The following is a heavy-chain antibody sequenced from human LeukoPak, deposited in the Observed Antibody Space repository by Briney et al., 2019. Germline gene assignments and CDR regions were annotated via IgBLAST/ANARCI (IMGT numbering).Heavy chain of an antibody. CDR3: ARGSPPRMYYDSSGYYSYYFDY. D-gene: IGHD3-22*01. Sequence: ASVKVSCKTSGYSENFYGITWVRQVAGQGLEWMGWISAQHGQTEYAPNSQDRVTMTTDTYTNTAYMELRSLRSDDTAVYYCARGSPPRMYYDSSGYYSYYFDYWGQGTLVTVSS. V-gene: IGHV1-18*01. CDR2: ISAQHGQT. J-gene: IGHJ4*02. CDR1: GYSENFYG.